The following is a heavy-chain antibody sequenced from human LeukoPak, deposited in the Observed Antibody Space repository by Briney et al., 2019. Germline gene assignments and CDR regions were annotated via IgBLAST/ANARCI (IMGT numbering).Heavy chain of an antibody. Sequence: GGSLRLSCAASGFTFSRYWMHWVRQAPGKGLVWASRISPDGSRTTYADSVKGRFTISRDNAKNTVYLQMNSLRAEDTAVYYCARVALGSYNWFDPWGQGTLVTVSS. D-gene: IGHD3-10*01. J-gene: IGHJ5*02. CDR3: ARVALGSYNWFDP. CDR1: GFTFSRYW. CDR2: ISPDGSRT. V-gene: IGHV3-74*01.